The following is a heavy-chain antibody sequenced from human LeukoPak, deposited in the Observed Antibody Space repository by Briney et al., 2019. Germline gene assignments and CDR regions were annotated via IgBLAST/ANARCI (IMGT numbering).Heavy chain of an antibody. Sequence: PGGSLRLSCVASGFTFSNYGMHWVRQAPGKGLEWVAVISYDGSNKYYADSVKGRFTISRDNSKNTLYLQMNSLRAEDTAVYYCAKTRSYYYDSSGYYYDYWGQGTLVTVSS. V-gene: IGHV3-30*18. CDR2: ISYDGSNK. J-gene: IGHJ4*02. CDR3: AKTRSYYYDSSGYYYDY. CDR1: GFTFSNYG. D-gene: IGHD3-22*01.